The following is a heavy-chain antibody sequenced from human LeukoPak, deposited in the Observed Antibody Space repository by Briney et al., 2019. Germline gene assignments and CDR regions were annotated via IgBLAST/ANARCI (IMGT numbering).Heavy chain of an antibody. D-gene: IGHD3-10*01. V-gene: IGHV1-18*04. CDR1: GYTFTSYG. CDR2: ISAYNGNT. CDR3: AREAHLLWFGEWACAY. J-gene: IGHJ4*02. Sequence: GASVKVSCKASGYTFTSYGISWVRQAPGQGLEWMGWISAYNGNTNYAQKLQGRVTMTTDTSTSTAYMELRSLRSDDTAVYYCAREAHLLWFGEWACAYWGQGALVTVSS.